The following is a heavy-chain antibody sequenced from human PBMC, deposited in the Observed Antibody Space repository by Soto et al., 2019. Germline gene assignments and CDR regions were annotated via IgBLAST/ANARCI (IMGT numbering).Heavy chain of an antibody. V-gene: IGHV1-2*04. CDR1: GYTFTGYY. D-gene: IGHD3-10*01. Sequence: ASVKVSCKASGYTFTGYYMHWVRQAPGQGLEWMGWINPNSGGTNYAQKFQGWVTMTRDTSISTAYMELSRLRSDDTAVYYCARERSYGSGSYYKGRKRGGSYMDVWGKGTTVTVSS. CDR2: INPNSGGT. J-gene: IGHJ6*03. CDR3: ARERSYGSGSYYKGRKRGGSYMDV.